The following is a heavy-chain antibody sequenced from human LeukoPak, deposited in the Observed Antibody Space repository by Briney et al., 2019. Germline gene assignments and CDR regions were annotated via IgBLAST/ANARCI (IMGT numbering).Heavy chain of an antibody. J-gene: IGHJ4*02. D-gene: IGHD3-10*01. CDR1: GGSISSGDYY. Sequence: PSETLSLTCTVSGGSISSGDYYWSWIRQPPGKGLEWIGYIYYSGSTYYNPSLKSRVTISVDTSKNQFSLKLSSVTAADTAVYYCARDCQDYYLDYWGQGTLVTVSS. CDR3: ARDCQDYYLDY. V-gene: IGHV4-30-4*01. CDR2: IYYSGST.